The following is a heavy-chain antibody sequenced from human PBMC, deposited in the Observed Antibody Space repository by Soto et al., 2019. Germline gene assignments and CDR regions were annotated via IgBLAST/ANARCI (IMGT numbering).Heavy chain of an antibody. V-gene: IGHV6-1*01. J-gene: IGHJ4*02. Sequence: PSQTLSLTCAISGDSVSSNSAAWNWIRQSPSRGLEWLGRTYYRSKWYNDYAVSVKSRITINPDTSKNQFSLQLNSVTPEDTAVYYCARGTLTIFGVVTPALFDYWGQGTLVTVSS. CDR2: TYYRSKWYN. D-gene: IGHD3-3*01. CDR3: ARGTLTIFGVVTPALFDY. CDR1: GDSVSSNSAA.